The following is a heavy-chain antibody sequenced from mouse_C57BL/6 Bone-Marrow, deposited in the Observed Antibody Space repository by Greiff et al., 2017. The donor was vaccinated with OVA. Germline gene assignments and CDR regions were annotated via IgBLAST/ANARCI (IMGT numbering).Heavy chain of an antibody. J-gene: IGHJ2*01. V-gene: IGHV1-81*01. D-gene: IGHD1-1*01. CDR3: ARRGSSYVPCFDY. Sequence: VKLQESGAELARPGASVKLSCKASGYTFTSYGISWVKQRTGQGLEWIGEIYPRSGNTYYNEKFKGKATLTADKSSSTAYMELRSLTSEDSAVYFCARRGSSYVPCFDYWGQGTTLTVSS. CDR2: IYPRSGNT. CDR1: GYTFTSYG.